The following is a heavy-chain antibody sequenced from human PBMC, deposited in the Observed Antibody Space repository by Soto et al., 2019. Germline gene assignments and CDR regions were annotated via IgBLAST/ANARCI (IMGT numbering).Heavy chain of an antibody. Sequence: EVGLLESGGGLVQPGGSLRLSCAASGFTFGSYAMSWVRQAPGKGLEWVSSMNGGGGSTYYAESVQGRFTISRYNSKNTLYLQMNSLRVEDTAVYYCAKKSEIAVPRYYFDLWGQGTLVTVSS. J-gene: IGHJ4*02. CDR3: AKKSEIAVPRYYFDL. V-gene: IGHV3-23*01. CDR2: MNGGGGST. D-gene: IGHD2-21*01. CDR1: GFTFGSYA.